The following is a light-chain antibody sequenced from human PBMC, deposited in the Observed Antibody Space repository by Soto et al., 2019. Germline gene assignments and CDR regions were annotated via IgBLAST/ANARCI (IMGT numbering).Light chain of an antibody. J-gene: IGKJ1*01. CDR3: QQYNSYSRT. V-gene: IGKV1-5*01. CDR2: DAS. CDR1: QSISSW. Sequence: IQMTQSPSTLSASVGDRVTITCRASQSISSWLAWYQQKPGKAPKLLIYDASSLESGVPSRFSGSGSGTEFTLTISSLQPDDFATYYSQQYNSYSRTSGQGSKVEIX.